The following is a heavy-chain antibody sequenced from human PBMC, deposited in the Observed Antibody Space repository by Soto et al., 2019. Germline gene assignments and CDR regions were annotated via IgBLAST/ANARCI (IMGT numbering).Heavy chain of an antibody. CDR1: GFTFSSFD. CDR3: ARDRGQLYSFDY. CDR2: TSGSAGRT. Sequence: EVQLLESGGGLVQPGGSLRLPCTASGFTFSSFDMSWVRQAPGKWLEWVSVTSGSAGRTYYAESVKGRFTSSRDNSKNALYLQMSSLRVEDTAVYYCARDRGQLYSFDYWGQGILVNVSS. J-gene: IGHJ4*02. D-gene: IGHD6-6*01. V-gene: IGHV3-23*01.